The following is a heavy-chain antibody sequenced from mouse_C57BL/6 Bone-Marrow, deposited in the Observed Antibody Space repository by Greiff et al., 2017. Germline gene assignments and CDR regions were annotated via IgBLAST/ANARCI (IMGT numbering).Heavy chain of an antibody. CDR3: WIRRDAMDY. CDR1: GFSLTSYG. V-gene: IGHV2-9*01. J-gene: IGHJ4*01. Sequence: VKLMESGPGLVAPSQSLSITCTVSGFSLTSYGVDWVRQPPGKGLEWLGVIWGGGSTTYNSALMSRLSISKDNSKSQVFLKMNSQQTDDTTMYYCWIRRDAMDYWGQGTSVTVSS. CDR2: IWGGGST. D-gene: IGHD2-2*01.